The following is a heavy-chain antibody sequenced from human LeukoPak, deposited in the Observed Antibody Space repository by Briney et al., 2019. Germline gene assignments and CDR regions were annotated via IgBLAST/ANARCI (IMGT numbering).Heavy chain of an antibody. CDR3: ARGRGSSGC. V-gene: IGHV1-8*01. J-gene: IGHJ4*02. D-gene: IGHD6-19*01. CDR2: MIPNTATP. Sequence: VWMASMIPNTATPAYAQQFQGRVTMTTNTSITTPYMELSSLRSEDTAVYYCARGRGSSGCWGQGTLVTVSS.